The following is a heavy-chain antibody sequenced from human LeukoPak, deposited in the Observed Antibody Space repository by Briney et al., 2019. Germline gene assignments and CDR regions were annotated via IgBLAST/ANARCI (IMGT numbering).Heavy chain of an antibody. J-gene: IGHJ4*02. V-gene: IGHV4-59*01. D-gene: IGHD3-22*01. CDR2: IYYSGST. CDR1: GGSISSYY. CDR3: ARDSFYYDSSGYYPVFDY. Sequence: SETLSLTCTVSGGSISSYYWSWIRQPPGKGLEWIGYIYYSGSTNYNPSLKSRVTISVDTSKNQFSLKLNSVTAADTAVYYCARDSFYYDSSGYYPVFDYWGQGTLVTVSS.